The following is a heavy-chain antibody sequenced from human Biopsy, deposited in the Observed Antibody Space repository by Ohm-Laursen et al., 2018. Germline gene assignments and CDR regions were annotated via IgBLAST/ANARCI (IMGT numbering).Heavy chain of an antibody. V-gene: IGHV3-11*04. J-gene: IGHJ6*02. Sequence: SLRLSCAASGFSFSDYHMRWIRQAPGRGLEWVSYISGGGTIYYGDSMKGRVTISRDNAKNSLYLQMNSLRAEDTAVFYCAKDRGVARTYYYYPYGMDVWGQGTTVTVSS. CDR3: AKDRGVARTYYYYPYGMDV. CDR1: GFSFSDYH. D-gene: IGHD3-10*01. CDR2: ISGGGTI.